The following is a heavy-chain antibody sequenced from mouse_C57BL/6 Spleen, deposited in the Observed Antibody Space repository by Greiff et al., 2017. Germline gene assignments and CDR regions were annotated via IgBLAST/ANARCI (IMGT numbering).Heavy chain of an antibody. CDR2: IDPSDSYT. CDR1: GYTFTSYW. CDR3: ARVDSNPFAY. D-gene: IGHD2-5*01. Sequence: QVQLQQPGAELVMPGASVKLSCKASGYTFTSYWMHWVKQRPGQGLEWIGEIDPSDSYTNYNQKFKGKSTLTVDKSSSTAYMQLSSLTSEDSAVDYCARVDSNPFAYWGQGTLVTVSA. V-gene: IGHV1-69*01. J-gene: IGHJ3*01.